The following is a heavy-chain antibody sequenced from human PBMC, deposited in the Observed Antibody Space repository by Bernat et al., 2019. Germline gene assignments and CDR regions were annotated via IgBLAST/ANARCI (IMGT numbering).Heavy chain of an antibody. J-gene: IGHJ5*02. V-gene: IGHV4-59*08. CDR2: IYYSGST. Sequence: QVQLQESGPGLVKPSETLSLTCTVSGGSISSYYWSWIRQPPGKGLEWIGYIYYSGSTNYNPSLKSRVTISVDTSKNQFSLKLSSVTAADTAVYYCARRIRAMVRGVPHNWFDPWGQGTLVTVSS. CDR3: ARRIRAMVRGVPHNWFDP. CDR1: GGSISSYY. D-gene: IGHD3-10*01.